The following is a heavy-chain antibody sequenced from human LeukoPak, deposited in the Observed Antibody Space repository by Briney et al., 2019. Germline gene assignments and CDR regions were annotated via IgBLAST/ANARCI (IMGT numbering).Heavy chain of an antibody. V-gene: IGHV3-43*02. CDR1: GFTFDDYA. CDR3: AKDFRRNSGSYFHYGMDV. J-gene: IGHJ6*02. Sequence: GGSLRLSCAASGFTFDDYAMHWVRQAPGKGLEWVSLISGDGGGTYYADSVKGRFTISRDNSKNSLYLQMNSLRTEDTALYYCAKDFRRNSGSYFHYGMDVWGQGTTVTVSS. CDR2: ISGDGGGT. D-gene: IGHD1-26*01.